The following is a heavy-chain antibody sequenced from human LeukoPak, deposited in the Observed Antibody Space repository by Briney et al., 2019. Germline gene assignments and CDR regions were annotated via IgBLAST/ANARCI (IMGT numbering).Heavy chain of an antibody. Sequence: GGSLRLSCAASGFTFSSYAMSWVRQAPGKGLEWVSAISGSGGSTYYADSVKGRFTISRDISKNTLYLQMNSLRAEDTAVYYCAKREPTRDYYYYYMDVWGKGTTVTVSS. CDR2: ISGSGGST. J-gene: IGHJ6*03. CDR1: GFTFSSYA. D-gene: IGHD1-14*01. V-gene: IGHV3-23*01. CDR3: AKREPTRDYYYYYMDV.